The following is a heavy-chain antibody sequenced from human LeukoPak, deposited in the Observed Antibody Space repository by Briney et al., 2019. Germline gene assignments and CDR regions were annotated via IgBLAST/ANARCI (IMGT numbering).Heavy chain of an antibody. V-gene: IGHV3-33*01. J-gene: IGHJ4*02. CDR3: ARGGIAAVAALLPNY. CDR1: GFTFSSYG. Sequence: GGSLRLSCAASGFTFSSYGMHWVRQAPGKGLEWVAVIWYDGSNKYYADSVKGRFTISRDNSKNTLYLQMNSLRAEDTAVYYCARGGIAAVAALLPNYWGQGTLVTVSS. CDR2: IWYDGSNK. D-gene: IGHD6-13*01.